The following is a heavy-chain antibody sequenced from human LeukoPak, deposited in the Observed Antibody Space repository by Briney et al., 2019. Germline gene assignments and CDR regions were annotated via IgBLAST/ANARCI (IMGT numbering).Heavy chain of an antibody. Sequence: PGGSLRLSCAASGFTFSSYGMHWVRQAPGKGLEWVAFIRYDGSNRYYADSVKGRFTISRDNSKNTLYLQMNSLRAEDTAVYYCAKDRSPMVRGVIISFIDYWGQGTLVTVSS. CDR3: AKDRSPMVRGVIISFIDY. D-gene: IGHD3-10*01. CDR2: IRYDGSNR. CDR1: GFTFSSYG. V-gene: IGHV3-30*02. J-gene: IGHJ4*02.